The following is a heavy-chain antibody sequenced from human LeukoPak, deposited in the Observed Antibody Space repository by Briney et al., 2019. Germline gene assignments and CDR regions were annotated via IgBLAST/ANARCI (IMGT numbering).Heavy chain of an antibody. V-gene: IGHV3-66*01. J-gene: IGHJ4*02. CDR3: AGGSGFRTFFGY. Sequence: GGSLRLSCAASGFTVSSNYMSWVRQAPGKGLEWVSVIYSGGRTYYTDSVKGRFTISRDNSKNTLYLQMNSLRAEDTAVYYCAGGSGFRTFFGYWGQGTLVTVSS. CDR2: IYSGGRT. CDR1: GFTVSSNY. D-gene: IGHD3-10*01.